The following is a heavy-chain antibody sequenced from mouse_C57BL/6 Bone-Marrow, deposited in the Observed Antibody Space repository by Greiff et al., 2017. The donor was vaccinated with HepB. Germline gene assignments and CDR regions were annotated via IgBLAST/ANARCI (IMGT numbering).Heavy chain of an antibody. Sequence: QVQLQQPGAELVKPGASVKMSCKASGYTFTSYWITWVKQRPGQGLEWIGDIYPGSGSTNYNEKLKSKATLTVDTSSSTAYMQLSSLTSEDSAVYYCARGYGSSSWYFDYWGQGTTLTVSS. D-gene: IGHD1-1*01. CDR3: ARGYGSSSWYFDY. V-gene: IGHV1-55*01. CDR2: IYPGSGST. J-gene: IGHJ2*01. CDR1: GYTFTSYW.